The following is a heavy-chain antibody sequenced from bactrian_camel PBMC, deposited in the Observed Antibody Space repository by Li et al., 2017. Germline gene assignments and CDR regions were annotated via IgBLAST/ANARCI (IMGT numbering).Heavy chain of an antibody. CDR3: NTVWYDLEKGPVDY. CDR1: GFTFSSYW. J-gene: IGHJ4*01. Sequence: QLVESGGGLVQPGGSLRLSCAASGFTFSSYWMYWVRQAPGKEREVIAAINRDSSTTYADSVKGRFTIFREHDSNTMFLQMNRLLPEDTAMYYCNTVWYDLEKGPVDYWGQGTQVTVS. CDR2: INRDSST. D-gene: IGHD3*01. V-gene: IGHV3S26*01.